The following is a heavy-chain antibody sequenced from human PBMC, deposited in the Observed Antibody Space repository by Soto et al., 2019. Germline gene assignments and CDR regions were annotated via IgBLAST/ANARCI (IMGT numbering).Heavy chain of an antibody. CDR3: ARMYDFWSGYYRYYYYGMDV. D-gene: IGHD3-3*01. CDR1: GFTFSSYG. J-gene: IGHJ6*02. CDR2: ISYDGSNK. V-gene: IGHV3-30*03. Sequence: PGGSLRLSCAASGFTFSSYGMHWVRQAPGKGLEWVAVISYDGSNKYYADSVKGRFTISRDNSKNTLYLQMSSLRSEDTAVYYCARMYDFWSGYYRYYYYGMDVWGQGTTVTVSS.